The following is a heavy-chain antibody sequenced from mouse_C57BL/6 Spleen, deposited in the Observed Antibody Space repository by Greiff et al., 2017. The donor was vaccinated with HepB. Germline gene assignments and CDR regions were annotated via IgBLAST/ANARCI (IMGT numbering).Heavy chain of an antibody. CDR2: ISDGGSYT. V-gene: IGHV5-4*03. Sequence: EVKLVESGGGLVKPGGSLKLSCAASGFTFSSYAMSWVRQTPEKRLEWVATISDGGSYTYYPDNVKGRFTISRDNAKNNLYLQMSHLKSEDTAMYYCASNYGSSYPYYFDYWGQGTTLTVSS. J-gene: IGHJ2*01. D-gene: IGHD1-1*01. CDR3: ASNYGSSYPYYFDY. CDR1: GFTFSSYA.